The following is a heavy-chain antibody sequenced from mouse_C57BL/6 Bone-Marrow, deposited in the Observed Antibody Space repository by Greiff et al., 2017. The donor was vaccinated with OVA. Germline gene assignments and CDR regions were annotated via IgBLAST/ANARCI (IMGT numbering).Heavy chain of an antibody. CDR3: ACEGPYDSSYDFAY. V-gene: IGHV14-2*01. CDR2: IDPEDGDT. CDR1: GFNITDYY. D-gene: IGHD1-1*01. J-gene: IGHJ2*01. Sequence: VHLQQPGAELVKPGASVKLSCTASGFNITDYYMHWVKQRPERGLEWIGRIDPEDGDTKYAQKFQGKATITVDKPSNTAYLQLSSLTSEDTAVYYCACEGPYDSSYDFAYWGQGTTVTVSS.